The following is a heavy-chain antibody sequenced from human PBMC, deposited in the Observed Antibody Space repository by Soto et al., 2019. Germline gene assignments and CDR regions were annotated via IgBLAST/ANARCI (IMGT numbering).Heavy chain of an antibody. CDR3: AREWFGELLYPYNWFDP. V-gene: IGHV1-2*02. Sequence: ASVNVSCKASGGTFSSYAISWVRQAPGQGLEWMGWINPNSGGTNYAQKFQGRVTMTRDTSISTAYMELSRLRSDDTAVYYCAREWFGELLYPYNWFDPWGQGTLVTVSS. J-gene: IGHJ5*02. CDR2: INPNSGGT. CDR1: GGTFSSYA. D-gene: IGHD3-10*01.